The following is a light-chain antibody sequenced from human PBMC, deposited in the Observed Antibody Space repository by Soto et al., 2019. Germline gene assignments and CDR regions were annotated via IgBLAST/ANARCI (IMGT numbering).Light chain of an antibody. CDR1: QSLLHSNGYNY. CDR2: LGS. V-gene: IGKV2-28*01. J-gene: IGKJ1*01. Sequence: DIVMTQSPLSLPVTPGEPASISCRSSQSLLHSNGYNYLDWYLQKPGQSPQLLIYLGSNRASGVPDRFSGRGSGTDFTLKISRVEAEDVGVYYCMQALQTPLTFGQGTKVEIK. CDR3: MQALQTPLT.